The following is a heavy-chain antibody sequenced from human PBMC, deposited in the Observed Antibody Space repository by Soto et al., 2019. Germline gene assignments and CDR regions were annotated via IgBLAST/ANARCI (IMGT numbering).Heavy chain of an antibody. J-gene: IGHJ4*02. CDR1: GFTFTNYA. CDR3: AKDTYSSSWYF. V-gene: IGHV3-23*01. CDR2: ISESGGAT. D-gene: IGHD6-13*01. Sequence: PGESLKISCTASGFTFTNYAMTWVRQAPGKGLEWVSSISESGGATYYADSVKGRFTISRDNSKNTLYLQMNGLRAEDTALYYCAKDTYSSSWYFWGQGALVTVSS.